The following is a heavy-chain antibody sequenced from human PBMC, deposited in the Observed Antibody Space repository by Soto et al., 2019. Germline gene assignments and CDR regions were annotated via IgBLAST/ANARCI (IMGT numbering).Heavy chain of an antibody. Sequence: QVQLLESGGGLVRPGGSLRLSCAASEFTVSAYYMAWIRQAPGKGPEWISYISGDSRSTNFADSVKGRFTISRDNAKSSLYLQMNSLRGEDTAVYFCATGQQVRMADIWGQGTMVTVSS. CDR1: EFTVSAYY. CDR2: ISGDSRST. J-gene: IGHJ3*02. V-gene: IGHV3-11*03. CDR3: ATGQQVRMADI. D-gene: IGHD6-13*01.